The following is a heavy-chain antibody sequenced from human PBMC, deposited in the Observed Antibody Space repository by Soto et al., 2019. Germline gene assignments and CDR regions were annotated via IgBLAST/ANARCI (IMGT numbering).Heavy chain of an antibody. Sequence: PGESLKISCKGSGYSFTSYWIGWVRQMPGKGLELMGIIYPGDSDTRYSPSFQGQVTISADRSTSTAYLQWSSLKASDTAMYYCARTPYYYGSGSYPWFDPWGQGTLVTVSS. D-gene: IGHD3-10*01. J-gene: IGHJ5*02. CDR3: ARTPYYYGSGSYPWFDP. CDR2: IYPGDSDT. V-gene: IGHV5-51*01. CDR1: GYSFTSYW.